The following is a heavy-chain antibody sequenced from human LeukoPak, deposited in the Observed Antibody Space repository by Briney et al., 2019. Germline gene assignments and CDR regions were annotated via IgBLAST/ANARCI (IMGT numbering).Heavy chain of an antibody. J-gene: IGHJ4*02. V-gene: IGHV1-69*05. CDR2: IIPIFGKT. CDR3: ARDPELGLDRSGYCYLV. CDR1: GDTFKNYA. Sequence: ASVKVSCKASGDTFKNYAISWVREAPGQGLEWMGRIIPIFGKTRYAQKFQGRVTITTDASTTTAYMELNSLRSEDTAVYYCARDPELGLDRSGYCYLVWGQGTLVTVSS. D-gene: IGHD3-22*01.